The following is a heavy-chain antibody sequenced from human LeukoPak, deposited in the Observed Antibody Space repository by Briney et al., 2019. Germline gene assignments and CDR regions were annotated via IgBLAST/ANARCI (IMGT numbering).Heavy chain of an antibody. CDR1: GFTFSSYS. CDR2: IGSSSSYI. Sequence: GGSLRLSCAASGFTFSSYSMNWVRQAPGKGLEWVSSIGSSSSYIYYADSVKGRFTISRDNAKNTLYLQMNSLRDEDTAVYYCARDWFHAIDYWGQGTLVTVSS. V-gene: IGHV3-21*01. J-gene: IGHJ4*02. CDR3: ARDWFHAIDY. D-gene: IGHD2/OR15-2a*01.